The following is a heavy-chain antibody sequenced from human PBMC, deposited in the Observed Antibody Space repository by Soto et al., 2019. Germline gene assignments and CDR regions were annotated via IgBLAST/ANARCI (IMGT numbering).Heavy chain of an antibody. J-gene: IGHJ3*02. D-gene: IGHD6-13*01. V-gene: IGHV1-69*01. CDR2: ITPIFGTA. CDR1: GGTFSSYA. Sequence: QVQPVQSGAEVKKPGSSVKVSCKASGGTFSSYAISWIRQAPGQGLEWLGGITPIFGTANYAQKFQGRVTTTADESTIPAYMERSRLGSEYTAVYYCARAAALAADGSLPPDAFDISGEGTMVTVSS. CDR3: ARAAALAADGSLPPDAFDI.